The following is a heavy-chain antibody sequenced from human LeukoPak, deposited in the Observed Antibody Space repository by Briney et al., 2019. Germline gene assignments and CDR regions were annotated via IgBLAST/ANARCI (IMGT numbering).Heavy chain of an antibody. Sequence: GGSLRLSCAASGFTFSNYNMNWVRQAPGKGLEWVPDIDTSSSTIYYADSVKGRFTISRDNAKNSLYLQMNSLRAEDTAIYYCARQWFGDWGYYFDYWGQGTLVTVSS. CDR3: ARQWFGDWGYYFDY. D-gene: IGHD3-10*01. CDR2: IDTSSSTI. J-gene: IGHJ4*02. CDR1: GFTFSNYN. V-gene: IGHV3-48*01.